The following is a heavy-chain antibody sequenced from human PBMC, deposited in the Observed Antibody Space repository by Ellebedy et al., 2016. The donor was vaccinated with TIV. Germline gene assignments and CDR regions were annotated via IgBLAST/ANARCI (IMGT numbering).Heavy chain of an antibody. V-gene: IGHV3-7*01. CDR3: ATDGSYGDHVFPQHAFAI. Sequence: GGSLRLSCVGSGFSFRSYWMSWVRQAPGKGLEWVANMNQDGSDKYYVDSVKGRFTISRDNAKNSLYLQLNSLRVDDTAVYFCATDGSYGDHVFPQHAFAIWGQGTMVTVSS. CDR2: MNQDGSDK. D-gene: IGHD1-26*01. CDR1: GFSFRSYW. J-gene: IGHJ3*02.